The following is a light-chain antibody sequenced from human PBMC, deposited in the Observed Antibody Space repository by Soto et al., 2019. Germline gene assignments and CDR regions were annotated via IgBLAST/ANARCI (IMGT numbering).Light chain of an antibody. Sequence: EIVLTQSPGTLSLSPGERATLSCRASQSVSSSYLAWHQQKPGQAPRLLIYGASSRATGIPDTFSGSGSGTEFTLSISRMEPEDFAVYYCQQYDRSSWTFGQGTKVEIK. J-gene: IGKJ1*01. CDR1: QSVSSSY. CDR3: QQYDRSSWT. CDR2: GAS. V-gene: IGKV3-20*01.